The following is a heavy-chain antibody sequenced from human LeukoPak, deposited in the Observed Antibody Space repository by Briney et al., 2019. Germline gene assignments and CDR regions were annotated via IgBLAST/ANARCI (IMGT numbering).Heavy chain of an antibody. CDR3: VRWSIVGFDY. J-gene: IGHJ4*02. CDR1: GFTFSSYG. Sequence: PGGSLRLSCAASGFTFSSYGMHWVRQAPGKGLEWVAVISYDGSNKYYADSVRGRFTISRDNSKNTLYLQMNSLRAEDTAVYYCVRWSIVGFDYWGQGTLVTVSS. D-gene: IGHD1-26*01. CDR2: ISYDGSNK. V-gene: IGHV3-30*03.